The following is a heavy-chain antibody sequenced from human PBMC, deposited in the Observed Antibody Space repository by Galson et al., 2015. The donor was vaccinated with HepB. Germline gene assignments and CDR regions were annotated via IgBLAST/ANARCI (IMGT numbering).Heavy chain of an antibody. CDR1: GFTFSSYA. CDR2: ISYDGSNK. J-gene: IGHJ4*02. CDR3: ARVPRACGGDCYHRVKGGYFDY. V-gene: IGHV3-30*04. Sequence: SLRLSCAASGFTFSSYAMHWVRQAPGKGLEWVAVISYDGSNKYYADSVKGRFTISRDNSKNTLYLQMNSLRAEDTAVYYCARVPRACGGDCYHRVKGGYFDYWGQGTLVTVSS. D-gene: IGHD2-21*02.